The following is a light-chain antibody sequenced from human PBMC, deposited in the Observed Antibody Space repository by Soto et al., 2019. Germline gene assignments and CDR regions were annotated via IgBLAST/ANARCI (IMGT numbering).Light chain of an antibody. V-gene: IGKV3-20*01. CDR3: QQYGSSPRM. Sequence: EIVLTQSPGTLSFSPGERATLSCRASQNVGSRYLAWYQQKPDQAHRLLIYGTSNRATGIPDRFSGSESGTEFSINISSLEPGDLAVYYYQQYGSSPRMFGQRTKVEIK. J-gene: IGKJ1*01. CDR1: QNVGSRY. CDR2: GTS.